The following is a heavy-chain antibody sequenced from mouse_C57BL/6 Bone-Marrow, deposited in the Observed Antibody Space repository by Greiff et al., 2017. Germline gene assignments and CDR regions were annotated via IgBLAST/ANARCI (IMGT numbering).Heavy chain of an antibody. CDR1: GYTFTSYG. CDR3: ARWGGGLDY. J-gene: IGHJ2*01. CDR2: IYPRNGNT. V-gene: IGHV1-81*01. Sequence: QVHVKQSGAELARPGASVKLSCKASGYTFTSYGISWVKQRTGQGLEWIGEIYPRNGNTYYNEKFKGKATLTADKSSSTAYMELRSLTSEDSAVXFCARWGGGLDYWGQGTTLTVSS.